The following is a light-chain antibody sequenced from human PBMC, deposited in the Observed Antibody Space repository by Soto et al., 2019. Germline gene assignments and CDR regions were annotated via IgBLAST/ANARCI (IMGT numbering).Light chain of an antibody. Sequence: QAVVTQEPSLTVSPGGTVILTCGSSTGAVTSTHYPYWFQQKPGQAPRTLIYXXXXXXXXXXXXXXGSLLGGKSALTLSGAQPXXXXDYYCLLLYSGTRRVFGTGTKLTVL. J-gene: IGLJ1*01. CDR2: XXX. CDR1: TGAVTSTHY. V-gene: IGLV7-46*01. CDR3: LLLYSGTRRV.